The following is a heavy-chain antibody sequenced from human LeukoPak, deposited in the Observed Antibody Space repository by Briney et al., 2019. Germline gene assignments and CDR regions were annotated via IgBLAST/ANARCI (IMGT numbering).Heavy chain of an antibody. D-gene: IGHD2-2*01. J-gene: IGHJ6*02. Sequence: GAPVKVSCKASGYTFTGYYMHWVRQAPGQGLEWMGWINPNSGGTNYAQKFQGRVTMTRDTSISTAYMELSRLRSDDTAVYYCARVGCSSTSCFLYYYYGMDVWGQGTTVTVSS. V-gene: IGHV1-2*02. CDR2: INPNSGGT. CDR1: GYTFTGYY. CDR3: ARVGCSSTSCFLYYYYGMDV.